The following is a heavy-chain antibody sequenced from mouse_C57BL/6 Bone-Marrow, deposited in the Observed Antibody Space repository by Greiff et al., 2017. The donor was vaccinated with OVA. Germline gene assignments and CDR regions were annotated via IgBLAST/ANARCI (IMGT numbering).Heavy chain of an antibody. CDR2: INPNNGGT. V-gene: IGHV1-26*01. D-gene: IGHD1-1*01. J-gene: IGHJ4*01. CDR3: ARRGSSSYYYAMDY. Sequence: KQSHGKSLEWIGDINPNNGGTSYNQKFKGKATLTVDKSSSTAYMELRSLTSEDSAVYYCARRGSSSYYYAMDYWGQGTSVTVSS.